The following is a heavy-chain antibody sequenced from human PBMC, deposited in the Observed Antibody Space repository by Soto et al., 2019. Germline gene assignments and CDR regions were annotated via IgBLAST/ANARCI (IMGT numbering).Heavy chain of an antibody. Sequence: PSETLSLTCTVSGGSISSYYWSWIRRPPGKGLEWIGYIYYSGSTNYNPSLKSRVTISVDTSKNQFSLKLSSVTAADTAVYYCARGVSDSSGYYYGYYFDYWGQGTLVTVSS. CDR2: IYYSGST. CDR1: GGSISSYY. J-gene: IGHJ4*02. CDR3: ARGVSDSSGYYYGYYFDY. D-gene: IGHD3-22*01. V-gene: IGHV4-59*01.